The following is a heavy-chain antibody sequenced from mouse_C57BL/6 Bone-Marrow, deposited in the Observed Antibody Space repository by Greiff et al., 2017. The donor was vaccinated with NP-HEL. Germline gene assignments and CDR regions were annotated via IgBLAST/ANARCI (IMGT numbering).Heavy chain of an antibody. CDR1: GYTFTSYW. V-gene: IGHV1-69*01. CDR2: IDPSDSYT. J-gene: IGHJ1*03. CDR3: ASHYYGSSYWYFDV. Sequence: VQLQQSGAELVMPGASVKLSCKASGYTFTSYWMHWVKQRPGQGLEWIGEIDPSDSYTNYNQKFKGKSTLTVDKSSSTAYMQLSSLTSEDSAVYYCASHYYGSSYWYFDVGGTGTTVTVSA. D-gene: IGHD1-1*01.